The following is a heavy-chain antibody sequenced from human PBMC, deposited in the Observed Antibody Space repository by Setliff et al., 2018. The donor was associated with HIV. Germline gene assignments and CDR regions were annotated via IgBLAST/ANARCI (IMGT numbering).Heavy chain of an antibody. D-gene: IGHD3-16*01. CDR2: INHSGST. CDR3: ARGRMGTRAGPLYYYYYMDV. J-gene: IGHJ6*03. V-gene: IGHV4-34*01. CDR1: GGSISSHY. Sequence: SETLSLTCTVSGGSISSHYWIWIRQPPGKGLEWIGEINHSGSTNYNPSLKSRVTISVDTSKNQFSLKLSSVTAADTAVYYCARGRMGTRAGPLYYYYYMDVWGKGTTVTVSS.